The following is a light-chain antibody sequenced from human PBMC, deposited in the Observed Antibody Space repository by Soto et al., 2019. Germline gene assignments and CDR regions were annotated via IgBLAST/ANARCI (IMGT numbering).Light chain of an antibody. Sequence: QPVLTQPPSVFGAPGQRVTISCTGSSSNIGAGYDVHWYQQLPGTAPKLLIYGNSNRPSGVPDRFSGSKSGTSASLAITGLQAEDEADYYCQSYDSSLSNVVFGGGTKLTVL. CDR1: SSNIGAGYD. J-gene: IGLJ2*01. CDR3: QSYDSSLSNVV. V-gene: IGLV1-40*01. CDR2: GNS.